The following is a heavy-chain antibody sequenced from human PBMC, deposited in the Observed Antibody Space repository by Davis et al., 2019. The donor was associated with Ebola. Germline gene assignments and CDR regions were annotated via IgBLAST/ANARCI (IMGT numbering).Heavy chain of an antibody. Sequence: GESLKISCAASGFTFRTYAMNWVRQAPGKGLEWVSAVSGSGTTTSYADSVKGRFTIPRDNSNNTLYLQMNSLRVEDTARYYCAKASWGPAARPLLDSWGQGTLVTVSS. CDR1: GFTFRTYA. CDR3: AKASWGPAARPLLDS. CDR2: VSGSGTTT. V-gene: IGHV3-23*01. D-gene: IGHD2-2*02. J-gene: IGHJ4*02.